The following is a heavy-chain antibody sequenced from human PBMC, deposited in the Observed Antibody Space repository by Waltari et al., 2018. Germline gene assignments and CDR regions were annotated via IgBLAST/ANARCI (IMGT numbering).Heavy chain of an antibody. CDR3: ARDAEGIAVAGTFRYYYYYYMDV. CDR1: GFTVSSNS. D-gene: IGHD6-19*01. V-gene: IGHV3-53*01. CDR2: IYSGGST. J-gene: IGHJ6*03. Sequence: EVQLVESGGGLIQPGGSLRLSCAASGFTVSSNSMSWVRQAPGKGLEWVSVIYSGGSTYYADSVKGRFTISRDNSKNTLYLQMNSLRAEDTAVYYCARDAEGIAVAGTFRYYYYYYMDVWGKGTTVTVSS.